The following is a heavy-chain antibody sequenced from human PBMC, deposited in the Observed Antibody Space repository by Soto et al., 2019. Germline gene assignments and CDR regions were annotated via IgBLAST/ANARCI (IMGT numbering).Heavy chain of an antibody. CDR2: IKQDGSEN. Sequence: EVQLVESGGGLVQPGGSLRLSCSASGFTFSTYWMSWVRQAPGKGLEWVANIKQDGSENYYVDSVKGRFTISRDTAQNSLYLQMNCLRADDTAVYYCARDYLGYCTSTSCYWSEDYWGQVSLVTVSS. V-gene: IGHV3-7*03. CDR3: ARDYLGYCTSTSCYWSEDY. D-gene: IGHD2-2*01. J-gene: IGHJ4*02. CDR1: GFTFSTYW.